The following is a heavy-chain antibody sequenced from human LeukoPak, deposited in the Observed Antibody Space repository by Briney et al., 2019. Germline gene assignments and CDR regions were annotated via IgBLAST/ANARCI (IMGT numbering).Heavy chain of an antibody. CDR2: INPNSGEA. CDR1: GYTFTGYY. D-gene: IGHD6-19*01. Sequence: GASVKVSCKASGYTFTGYYLHWVRQAPGQGLGWMGWINPNSGEANYAQRFQDRVTMTWDTSISTAYMELSSLRSDDTAVFYCARLSGSASPHYFDCWGQGTLLTVAS. V-gene: IGHV1-2*02. J-gene: IGHJ4*02. CDR3: ARLSGSASPHYFDC.